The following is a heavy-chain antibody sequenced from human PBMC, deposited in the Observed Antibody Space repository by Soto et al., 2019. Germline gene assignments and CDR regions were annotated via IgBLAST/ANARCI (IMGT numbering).Heavy chain of an antibody. D-gene: IGHD2-2*01. V-gene: IGHV3-33*01. CDR1: GFTFSSYG. Sequence: QVQLVESGGGVVQPGRSLRLSCAASGFTFSSYGMHWVRQAPGKGLEWVAVIWYDGSNKYYADSVKGRFTISRENSKNTLYLQMNSLRAEDTAVYYCASGYCSSTSCPMPYGMDVWGQGTTVTVSS. CDR2: IWYDGSNK. J-gene: IGHJ6*02. CDR3: ASGYCSSTSCPMPYGMDV.